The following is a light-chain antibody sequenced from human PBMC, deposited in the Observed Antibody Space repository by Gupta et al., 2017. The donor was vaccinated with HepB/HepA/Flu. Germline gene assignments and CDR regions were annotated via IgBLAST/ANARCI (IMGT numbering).Light chain of an antibody. CDR3: QQYNSYSPYT. CDR2: EVS. V-gene: IGKV1-5*03. CDR1: QNVGDR. Sequence: DKHMPQPPPSLSASIGDRVSTTCRASQNVGDRLAWYQQKPGKAPKLLIYEVSKLESGVPSRFSGSGFGTEFTLTISSLQPDDFATYYCQQYNSYSPYTFSQGTKLEIK. J-gene: IGKJ2*01.